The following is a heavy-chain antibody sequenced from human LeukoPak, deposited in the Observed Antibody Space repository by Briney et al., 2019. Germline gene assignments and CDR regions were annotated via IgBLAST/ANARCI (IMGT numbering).Heavy chain of an antibody. V-gene: IGHV1-3*01. CDR1: GYTFTSYA. Sequence: ASVKVSCKASGYTFTSYAMHWVRQATGQRLEWMGWINAGNGNTKYSQKFQGRVTITRDTSASTAYMELSSLRSEDTAVYYCARARVLYDSSGYHPWGQGILVTVSS. J-gene: IGHJ5*02. D-gene: IGHD3-22*01. CDR3: ARARVLYDSSGYHP. CDR2: INAGNGNT.